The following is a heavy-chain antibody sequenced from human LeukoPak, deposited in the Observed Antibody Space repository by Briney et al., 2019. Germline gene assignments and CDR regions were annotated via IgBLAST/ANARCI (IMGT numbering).Heavy chain of an antibody. Sequence: SETLSLTCTVSGGSISTFYWSWIRQPPGKGLEWIGYIYYSGSTNYNPSLKSRHTISVDTSKNQFSLKLSSVTAADTAVYYCARDSSGYYLDYWGQGTLVTVSS. CDR1: GGSISTFY. CDR3: ARDSSGYYLDY. V-gene: IGHV4-59*01. J-gene: IGHJ4*02. D-gene: IGHD3-22*01. CDR2: IYYSGST.